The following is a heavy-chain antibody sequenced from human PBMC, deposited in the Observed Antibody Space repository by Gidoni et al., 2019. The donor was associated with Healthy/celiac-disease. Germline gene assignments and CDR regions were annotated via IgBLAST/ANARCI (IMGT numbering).Heavy chain of an antibody. Sequence: TSGSTNYNPSLKSRVTISVDTSKNQFSLKLSSVTAADTAVYYCASSHRTKGMPDYGGSAFDIWGQGTMVTVSS. J-gene: IGHJ3*02. V-gene: IGHV4-4*09. D-gene: IGHD4-17*01. CDR2: TSGST. CDR3: ASSHRTKGMPDYGGSAFDI.